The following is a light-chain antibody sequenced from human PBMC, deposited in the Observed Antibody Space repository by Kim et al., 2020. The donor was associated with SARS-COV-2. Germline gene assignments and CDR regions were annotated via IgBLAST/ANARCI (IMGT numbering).Light chain of an antibody. CDR1: QNIVNW. Sequence: DIQMTQSPSYVSASVGDTVTITCRASQNIVNWLAWYQQKPGRAPKLLIYAASSLQSGVPSRFSASGSGTDFTLTISSLQPEDSATYSCQQAKSFPFTFGPGTRVDIK. CDR2: AAS. V-gene: IGKV1-12*02. J-gene: IGKJ3*01. CDR3: QQAKSFPFT.